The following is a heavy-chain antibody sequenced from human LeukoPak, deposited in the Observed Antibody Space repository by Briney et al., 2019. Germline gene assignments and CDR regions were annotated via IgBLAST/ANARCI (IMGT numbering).Heavy chain of an antibody. Sequence: PGGSLRLSCAASGFTFSSYWMSWVRQAPGKGLEWVANIKQDGSEKYYVDSVKGRFTISRDNAKNSLYLQMNSLRAEDTAVYYCARAQGHYYYDSSGYIDYWGQGTLVTAPS. CDR1: GFTFSSYW. CDR2: IKQDGSEK. D-gene: IGHD3-22*01. V-gene: IGHV3-7*01. J-gene: IGHJ4*02. CDR3: ARAQGHYYYDSSGYIDY.